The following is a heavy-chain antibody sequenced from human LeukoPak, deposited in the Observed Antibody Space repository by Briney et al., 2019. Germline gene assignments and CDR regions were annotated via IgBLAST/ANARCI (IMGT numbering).Heavy chain of an antibody. J-gene: IGHJ3*02. Sequence: SETLSLTCAVYGGSFSGYCWSWIRQPPGKGLEWIGEINHSGSTNYNPSLKSRVTISVDTSKNQFSLKLSSVTAADTAVYYCARGSPRYYYGSGSYSGDAFDIWGQGTMVTVSS. CDR3: ARGSPRYYYGSGSYSGDAFDI. CDR1: GGSFSGYC. V-gene: IGHV4-34*01. D-gene: IGHD3-10*01. CDR2: INHSGST.